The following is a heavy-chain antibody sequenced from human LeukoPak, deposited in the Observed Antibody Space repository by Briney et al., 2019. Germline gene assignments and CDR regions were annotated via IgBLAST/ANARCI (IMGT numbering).Heavy chain of an antibody. CDR1: GGSISSGDYY. Sequence: PSETLSLTCTVSGGSISSGDYYWSWIRQPPGKGLEWIGYIYYSGSTYYNPSLKSRVTISVDTSKNQFSLKLSSVTAADTAVYYCARQVGASNRRFDYWGQGTLVTVSS. J-gene: IGHJ4*02. CDR2: IYYSGST. CDR3: ARQVGASNRRFDY. V-gene: IGHV4-30-4*01. D-gene: IGHD1-26*01.